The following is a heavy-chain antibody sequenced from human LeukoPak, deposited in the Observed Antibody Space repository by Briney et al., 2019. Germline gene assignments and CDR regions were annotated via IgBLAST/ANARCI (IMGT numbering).Heavy chain of an antibody. V-gene: IGHV1-18*01. Sequence: GASVKVSCKASGYTFTSYGINWVRQAPGQGLEWMGWISAYNSNTHYAQKLQGRVTMTTDTSTSTAYMEVRSLRSGDAAIYYCTRGGDGTRRDFDYWGQGTLVTVSS. J-gene: IGHJ4*02. CDR1: GYTFTSYG. CDR3: TRGGDGTRRDFDY. D-gene: IGHD5-24*01. CDR2: ISAYNSNT.